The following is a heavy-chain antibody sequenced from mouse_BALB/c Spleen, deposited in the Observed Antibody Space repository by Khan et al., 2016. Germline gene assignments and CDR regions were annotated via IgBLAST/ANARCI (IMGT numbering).Heavy chain of an antibody. J-gene: IGHJ3*01. CDR1: GYTFTNYG. Sequence: QIQLVQSGPELKKPGETVKISCKASGYTFTNYGMNWVKQAPGKGLKWMGGINTYTGESTYADDFKGRFAISLPTYACNAYLQTNNLNNKATAAYFCAIGGDYGGFASWGQGTLVTVSA. V-gene: IGHV9-3-1*01. CDR3: AIGGDYGGFAS. D-gene: IGHD1-1*02. CDR2: INTYTGES.